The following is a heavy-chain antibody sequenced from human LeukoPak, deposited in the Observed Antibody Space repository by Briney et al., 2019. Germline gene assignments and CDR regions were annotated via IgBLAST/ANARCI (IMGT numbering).Heavy chain of an antibody. D-gene: IGHD6-13*01. Sequence: ASVKVSCKVSGYTFTSYDINWVRQATGQGLEWMGWMNPNSGNTGYAQKFQGRVTMTRNTSISTAYMELSSLRSEDTAVYYCARGNPGGIAAAGTTDYWGQGTLVTVSS. CDR3: ARGNPGGIAAAGTTDY. CDR2: MNPNSGNT. CDR1: GYTFTSYD. J-gene: IGHJ4*02. V-gene: IGHV1-8*01.